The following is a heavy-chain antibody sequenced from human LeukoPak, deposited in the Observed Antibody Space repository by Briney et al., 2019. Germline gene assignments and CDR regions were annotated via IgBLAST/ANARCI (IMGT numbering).Heavy chain of an antibody. J-gene: IGHJ4*02. Sequence: GGSLRLSCAASGFTFSNYWMSWVRQAPGKGLEWVANIKEDGSEKYYVDSVKGRFTISRDNARNSLYLQMNSLRAEDTAVYYCASGRQLGYWGQGTLVTISS. CDR3: ASGRQLGY. D-gene: IGHD6-13*01. CDR2: IKEDGSEK. V-gene: IGHV3-7*01. CDR1: GFTFSNYW.